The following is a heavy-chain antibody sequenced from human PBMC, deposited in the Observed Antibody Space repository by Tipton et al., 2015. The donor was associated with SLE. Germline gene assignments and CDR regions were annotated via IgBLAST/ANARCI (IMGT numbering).Heavy chain of an antibody. CDR2: VHSSGST. J-gene: IGHJ4*02. CDR3: ARLLTIFGVVN. D-gene: IGHD3-3*01. V-gene: IGHV4-59*12. CDR1: GGSISSYY. Sequence: TLSLTCTVSGGSISSYYWSWIRQPPGKRLEWIGHVHSSGSTNYNPSLKSRVTISLDTSKNQFSLRLSSVTAADTAVYYCARLLTIFGVVNWGQGTLVTVSS.